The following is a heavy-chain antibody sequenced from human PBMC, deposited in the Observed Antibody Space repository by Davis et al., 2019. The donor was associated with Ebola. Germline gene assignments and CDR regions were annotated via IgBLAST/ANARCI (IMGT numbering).Heavy chain of an antibody. Sequence: GGSLRLSCAASGFTFSSYAMSWVRQAPGKGLEWVSAISGSGGSTYYADSVKGRFTISRDNSKNTMYLQMNSLRVEDTAVYYCARSGLSFGVVKYHYGMDVWGKGTTVTVSS. CDR1: GFTFSSYA. CDR3: ARSGLSFGVVKYHYGMDV. CDR2: ISGSGGST. D-gene: IGHD3-3*01. V-gene: IGHV3-23*01. J-gene: IGHJ6*04.